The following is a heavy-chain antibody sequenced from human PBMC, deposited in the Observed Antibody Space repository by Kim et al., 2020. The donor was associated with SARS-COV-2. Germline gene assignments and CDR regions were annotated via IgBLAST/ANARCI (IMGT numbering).Heavy chain of an antibody. J-gene: IGHJ4*02. D-gene: IGHD2-21*01. CDR2: IDGSDSTT. Sequence: GGSLRLSCTTSGFTFTGHAMSWVRQPPGKGLEWVSSIDGSDSTTYYVDSVKGRFTISRDDSKNTLYLQMSALRGDDTAVYYCMKGGWGWIWDHWGQGTLVTVSS. V-gene: IGHV3-23*01. CDR3: MKGGWGWIWDH. CDR1: GFTFTGHA.